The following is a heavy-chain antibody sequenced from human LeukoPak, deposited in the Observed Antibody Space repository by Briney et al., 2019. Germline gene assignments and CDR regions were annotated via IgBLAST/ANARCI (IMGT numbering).Heavy chain of an antibody. D-gene: IGHD4-23*01. CDR2: IYYSGST. Sequence: SETLSLTCTVSGGSLSSYYWSWIRQPSGKGLEWIGNIYYSGSTNYNPPRKSRVTMSVDTSKSQFSLKVSSVTAVDTAVYYCARDGGGKSRPFDYWGQGTPVTVSS. CDR1: GGSLSSYY. J-gene: IGHJ4*02. V-gene: IGHV4-59*01. CDR3: ARDGGGKSRPFDY.